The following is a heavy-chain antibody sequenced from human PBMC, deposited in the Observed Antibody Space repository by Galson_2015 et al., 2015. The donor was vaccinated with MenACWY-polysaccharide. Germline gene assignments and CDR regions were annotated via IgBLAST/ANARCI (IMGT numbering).Heavy chain of an antibody. D-gene: IGHD6-13*01. J-gene: IGHJ4*02. V-gene: IGHV3-21*01. CDR3: ARGRSSWPYSFDY. CDR2: ISSSSSYI. Sequence: FTFSSYSMNWVRQAPGKGLEWVSCISSSSSYIYYADSVKGRFTISRDNAKNSLSLQMNSLRAEDTAVYYCARGRSSWPYSFDYWGQGILVTVSS. CDR1: FTFSSYS.